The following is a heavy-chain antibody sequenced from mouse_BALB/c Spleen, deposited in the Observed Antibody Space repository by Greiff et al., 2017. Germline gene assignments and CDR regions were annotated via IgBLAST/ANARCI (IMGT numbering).Heavy chain of an antibody. J-gene: IGHJ2*01. CDR2: IDPSDSYT. D-gene: IGHD2-14*01. CDR1: GYTFTSYW. Sequence: QVQLQQPGAELVKPGASVKMSCKASGYTFTSYWMHWVKQRPGQGLEWIGVIDPSDSYTSYNQKFKGKATLTVDTSSSTAYMQLSSLTSEDSAVYYCTREVRNYFDYWGQGTTLTVSS. CDR3: TREVRNYFDY. V-gene: IGHV1S127*01.